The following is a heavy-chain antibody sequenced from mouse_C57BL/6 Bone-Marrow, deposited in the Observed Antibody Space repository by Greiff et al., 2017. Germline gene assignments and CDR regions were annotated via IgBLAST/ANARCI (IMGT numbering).Heavy chain of an antibody. V-gene: IGHV1-26*01. Sequence: EVQLQQSGPELVKPGASVKISCKASGYTFTDYYMNWVKQSHGKSLEWIGDINPNNGGTSYNQKFKGKATLTVDKSSSTAYMELRSLTSEDSAVYYCARSEIEIYYDYDLYYAMDYWGQGTSVTVSS. D-gene: IGHD2-4*01. CDR3: ARSEIEIYYDYDLYYAMDY. CDR1: GYTFTDYY. CDR2: INPNNGGT. J-gene: IGHJ4*01.